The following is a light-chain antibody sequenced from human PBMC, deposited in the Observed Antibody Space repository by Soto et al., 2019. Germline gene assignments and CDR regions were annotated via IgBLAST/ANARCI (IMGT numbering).Light chain of an antibody. CDR1: QSISTY. CDR3: QQSYSNPTWT. V-gene: IGKV1-39*01. CDR2: DSS. Sequence: IQLTQSPSSLAAPVGDRITITCRASQSISTYLNWYQQKPGEAPTLLVYDSSTLQSGVPSRFSGSGFGAEFTLTVSSLQPEDFATYYCQQSYSNPTWTFGQGTKVDIK. J-gene: IGKJ1*01.